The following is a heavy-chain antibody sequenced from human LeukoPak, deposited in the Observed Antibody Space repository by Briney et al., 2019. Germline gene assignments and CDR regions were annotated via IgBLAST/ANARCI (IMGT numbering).Heavy chain of an antibody. J-gene: IGHJ3*02. V-gene: IGHV1-46*01. CDR1: GYTFTSYD. CDR2: INPSGGST. D-gene: IGHD2-15*01. Sequence: ASVKVSCKASGYTFTSYDINWVRQATGQGLEWMGIINPSGGSTSYAQKFQGRVTMTRDTSTSTVYMELSSLRSEDTAVYYCARVYCSGGSCYSNAFDIWGQGTMVTVSS. CDR3: ARVYCSGGSCYSNAFDI.